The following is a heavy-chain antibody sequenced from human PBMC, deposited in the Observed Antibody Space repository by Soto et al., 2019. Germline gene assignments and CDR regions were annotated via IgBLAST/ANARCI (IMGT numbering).Heavy chain of an antibody. V-gene: IGHV3-33*01. J-gene: IGHJ5*02. CDR1: GFTFSSYG. CDR2: IWYDGSNK. CDR3: ARAMGEGPEVVITTWFDP. Sequence: ESGGGVVQPGRSLRLSCAASGFTFSSYGMHWVRQAPGKGLEWVAVIWYDGSNKYYADSVKGRFTISRDNSKNTLYLQMNSLRAEDTAVYYCARAMGEGPEVVITTWFDPWGQGTLVTVSS. D-gene: IGHD3-22*01.